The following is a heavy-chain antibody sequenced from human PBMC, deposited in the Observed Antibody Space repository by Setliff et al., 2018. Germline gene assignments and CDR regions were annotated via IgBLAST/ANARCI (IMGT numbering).Heavy chain of an antibody. Sequence: GASVKVSCKTSGYTFISYGISWVRQAPGQGLEWMGWINNYSGNTDYAQNIQGRVTMTTDTSTSTAYMELSGLRSGDTALYYCARGRIGSTWTGDYWGQGTLVTVSS. CDR1: GYTFISYG. CDR3: ARGRIGSTWTGDY. J-gene: IGHJ4*02. D-gene: IGHD2-2*01. CDR2: INNYSGNT. V-gene: IGHV1-18*01.